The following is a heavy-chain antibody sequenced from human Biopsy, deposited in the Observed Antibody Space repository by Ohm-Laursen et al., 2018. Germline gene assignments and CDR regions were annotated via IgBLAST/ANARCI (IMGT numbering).Heavy chain of an antibody. V-gene: IGHV4-61*08. CDR2: IFYSGTT. CDR3: ARAYYYGAGSFYSPWMEV. Sequence: SDTLSLTCTVSGTSVNTFDFYWAWIRQPPGKGLEWIGYIFYSGTTKYNPSLQRRVRLSLDTANNQFSLTLGSVSAADTATHYCARAYYYGAGSFYSPWMEVWGQGTTVSVS. CDR1: GTSVNTFDFY. D-gene: IGHD3-10*01. J-gene: IGHJ6*02.